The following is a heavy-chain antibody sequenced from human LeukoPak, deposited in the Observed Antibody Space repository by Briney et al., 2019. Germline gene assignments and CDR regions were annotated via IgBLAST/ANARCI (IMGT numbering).Heavy chain of an antibody. CDR1: GGTFSSYA. J-gene: IGHJ3*02. V-gene: IGHV1-69*13. CDR2: IIPIFGTA. CDR3: AGGSSEDAFDI. Sequence: SVKVSCKASGGTFSSYAISWVRQAPGQGPEWMGGIIPIFGTANYAQKFQGRVTITADESTSTAYMELSSLRPEDTAVYYCAGGSSEDAFDIWGQGTMVTVSS. D-gene: IGHD6-19*01.